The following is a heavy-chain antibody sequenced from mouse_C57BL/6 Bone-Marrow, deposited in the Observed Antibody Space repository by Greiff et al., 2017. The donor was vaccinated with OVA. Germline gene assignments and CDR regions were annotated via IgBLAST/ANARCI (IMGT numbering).Heavy chain of an antibody. V-gene: IGHV1-81*01. J-gene: IGHJ2*01. Sequence: VKLQQSGAELARPGASVKLSCKASGYTFTSYGISWVKQRTGQGLEWIGEIYPRSGNTYYNEKIKGKAKLTADKSSSTAYMELRSLTSEDSAVYFCARDSSGFDYWGQGTTLTVSS. CDR1: GYTFTSYG. D-gene: IGHD3-2*02. CDR3: ARDSSGFDY. CDR2: IYPRSGNT.